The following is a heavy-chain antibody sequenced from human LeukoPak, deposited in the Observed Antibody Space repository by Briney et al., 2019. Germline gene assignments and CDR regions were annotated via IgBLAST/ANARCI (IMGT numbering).Heavy chain of an antibody. J-gene: IGHJ4*02. CDR1: GFTFSSYE. D-gene: IGHD3-22*01. CDR2: ISSSGSTI. V-gene: IGHV3-48*03. Sequence: PGGSLTLSRAASGFTFSSYEMNWVRQAPGKGLEWVSYISSSGSTIYYADSVKGRLTISRDNAKNSLYLQMNSLRAEDTAVYYCARDKFSGYYLEFDYWGQGTLVTVSS. CDR3: ARDKFSGYYLEFDY.